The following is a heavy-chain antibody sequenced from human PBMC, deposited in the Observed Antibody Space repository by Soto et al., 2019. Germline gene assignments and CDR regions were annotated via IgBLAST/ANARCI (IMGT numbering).Heavy chain of an antibody. J-gene: IGHJ4*02. D-gene: IGHD1-1*01. Sequence: QVHLVQSGAEVKKPGASVKVSCKCSGYTFTSYGITWVRQAPGQGLEWMGWISAHNGNTDYAQKLQGRVTVTRDTSTRTAYMELRSLRSDDTAVYYCARGRYGDYWGQGALVTVSS. CDR1: GYTFTSYG. V-gene: IGHV1-18*01. CDR3: ARGRYGDY. CDR2: ISAHNGNT.